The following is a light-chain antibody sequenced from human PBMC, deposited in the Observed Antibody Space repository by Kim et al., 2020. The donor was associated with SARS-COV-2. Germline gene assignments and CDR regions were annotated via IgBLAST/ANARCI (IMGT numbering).Light chain of an antibody. CDR2: GKY. CDR3: TSRDSSGDHVV. Sequence: SSELTQDPAVSVALGQTVRLTCQGDSLRNYYATWYQQRPGQAPVLVLYGKYNRPSGIPDRFSGSASGNTASLTITGAQAEDEADYYCTSRDSSGDHVVF. CDR1: SLRNYY. V-gene: IGLV3-19*01. J-gene: IGLJ3*02.